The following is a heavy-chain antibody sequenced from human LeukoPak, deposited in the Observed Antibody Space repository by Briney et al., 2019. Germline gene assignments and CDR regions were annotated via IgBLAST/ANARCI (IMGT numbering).Heavy chain of an antibody. CDR3: AKVRARPYYFDY. D-gene: IGHD4-17*01. CDR2: ISGSGGST. J-gene: IGHJ4*02. Sequence: GGSLRLSCVASGFTFSSYAMSWVRQAPGKGLEWVSAISGSGGSTYYADSVKGRFTISRDNSKNTLYLQMNSLRAEDTAVYYCAKVRARPYYFDYWGQGTLVTVSS. CDR1: GFTFSSYA. V-gene: IGHV3-23*01.